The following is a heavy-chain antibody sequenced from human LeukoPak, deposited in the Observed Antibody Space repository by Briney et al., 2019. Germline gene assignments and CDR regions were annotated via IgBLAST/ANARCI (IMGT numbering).Heavy chain of an antibody. D-gene: IGHD1-26*01. CDR3: ARDGGGSAYYFDF. Sequence: ASVKVSCKASGYTFSSYYIHWVRQAPGQGLGWMGVINPSGGTTDYVQKFQGRVTMTRDMSTSTVYMELSSLRSEDTAVYYCARDGGGSAYYFDFWGQGTLVTVSS. CDR2: INPSGGTT. V-gene: IGHV1-46*01. CDR1: GYTFSSYY. J-gene: IGHJ4*02.